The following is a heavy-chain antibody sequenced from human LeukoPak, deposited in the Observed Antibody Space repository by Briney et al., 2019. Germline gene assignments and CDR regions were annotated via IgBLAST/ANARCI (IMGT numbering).Heavy chain of an antibody. D-gene: IGHD6-19*01. Sequence: GGSLRLSCAASGFTFSGYWMHWVRHAPGKGLVWVSLINHDGSNRNYADSVRGRFTISRDNAKNTLYLQMNSLRAEDTAIYYCARVAGTKCFDYWGQGTLVTVSS. V-gene: IGHV3-74*01. CDR1: GFTFSGYW. J-gene: IGHJ4*02. CDR2: INHDGSNR. CDR3: ARVAGTKCFDY.